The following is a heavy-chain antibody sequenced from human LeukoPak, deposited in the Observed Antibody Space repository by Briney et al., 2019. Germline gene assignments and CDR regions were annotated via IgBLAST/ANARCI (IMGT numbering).Heavy chain of an antibody. D-gene: IGHD6-19*01. CDR2: IFYNGNT. J-gene: IGHJ4*02. CDR3: ARGGGWSPYYFDS. CDR1: GGSISPYY. V-gene: IGHV4-59*01. Sequence: SETLSLTCTVSGGSISPYYWSWIRQPPGKGLEWIAYIFYNGNTNYNPSLTSRVTISVDSSNNQFSLKLSSVTAADTAVYYCARGGGWSPYYFDSWGQGTLVTVSS.